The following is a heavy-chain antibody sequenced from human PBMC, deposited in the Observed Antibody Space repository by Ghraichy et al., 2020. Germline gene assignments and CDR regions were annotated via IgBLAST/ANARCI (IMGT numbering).Heavy chain of an antibody. CDR3: AGISSSSSVAYFDY. Sequence: SETLSLTCTVSGGSISSIIYYWGWIRQPPGKGLEWIGSIYYSGSTYYNPSLKSRVTISVDTSKNQFSLKLSPVTAADTAVYYCAGISSSSSVAYFDYWGQGTLVTVSS. J-gene: IGHJ4*02. CDR2: IYYSGST. D-gene: IGHD6-6*01. V-gene: IGHV4-39*01. CDR1: GGSISSIIYY.